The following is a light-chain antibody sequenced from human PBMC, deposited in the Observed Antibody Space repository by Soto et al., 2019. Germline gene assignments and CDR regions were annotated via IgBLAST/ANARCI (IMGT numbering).Light chain of an antibody. Sequence: MTQSPATLSVSPGERATLSCRASQTVSSWLAWYQQKPGKAPKLLIYDASSLESGVPSRFSGSGSGTEFTLTISSLQPDDGATYCCQQYNSYWTFGQGTKVDIK. CDR3: QQYNSYWT. V-gene: IGKV1-5*01. CDR1: QTVSSW. J-gene: IGKJ1*01. CDR2: DAS.